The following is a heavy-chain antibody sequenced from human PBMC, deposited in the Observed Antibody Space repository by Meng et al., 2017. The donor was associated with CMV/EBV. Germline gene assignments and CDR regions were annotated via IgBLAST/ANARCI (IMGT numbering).Heavy chain of an antibody. CDR3: ARRGSYYGSGSYYNWFDP. D-gene: IGHD3-10*01. CDR2: IIPIFGTA. V-gene: IGHV1-69*12. Sequence: VRVVQVGAEVKTQGSRVKVSCKASGCTFSSYAIGWVRQAPGQGLEWMGGIIPIFGTANYAQKFQGRVTITADESTSTAYMELSSLRSEDTAVYYCARRGSYYGSGSYYNWFDPWGQGTLVTVSS. J-gene: IGHJ5*02. CDR1: GCTFSSYA.